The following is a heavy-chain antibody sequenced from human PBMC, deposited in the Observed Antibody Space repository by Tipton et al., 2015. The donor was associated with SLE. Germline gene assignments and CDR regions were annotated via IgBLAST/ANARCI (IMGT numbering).Heavy chain of an antibody. D-gene: IGHD4-17*01. CDR3: ARLRVYGDYFY. Sequence: TLSLTCTVSGVFIRDYYWGWVRQPPGKGLEWIGCISHKGSTYYNPTLNSRVTISLDTSKNQFSLQLNSVTAADTAVYYCARLRVYGDYFYWGQGTLVTVSS. CDR1: GVFIRDYY. V-gene: IGHV4-38-2*02. CDR2: ISHKGST. J-gene: IGHJ4*02.